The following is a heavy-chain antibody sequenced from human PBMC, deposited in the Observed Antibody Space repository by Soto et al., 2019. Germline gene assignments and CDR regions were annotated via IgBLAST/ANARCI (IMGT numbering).Heavy chain of an antibody. CDR3: ARAGVYGDYGYYYMDV. Sequence: GGSLRLSCAASGFTFSSYWMSWVRQAPGKGLEWVANIKQDGSEKYYVDSVKGRFTISRDNAKNSLYLQMNSLRAEDTAVYYCARAGVYGDYGYYYMDVWGKGTTVTVSS. CDR2: IKQDGSEK. CDR1: GFTFSSYW. V-gene: IGHV3-7*01. J-gene: IGHJ6*03. D-gene: IGHD4-17*01.